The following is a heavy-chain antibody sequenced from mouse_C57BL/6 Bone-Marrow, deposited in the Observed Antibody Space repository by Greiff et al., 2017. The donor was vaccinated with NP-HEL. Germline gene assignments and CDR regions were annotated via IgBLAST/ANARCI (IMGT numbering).Heavy chain of an antibody. CDR2: IDPSDSYT. CDR3: VRGYYYGSSYEVDY. CDR1: GYTFTSYW. J-gene: IGHJ2*01. Sequence: QVQLQQPGAELVMPGASVKLSCKASGYTFTSYWMHWVKQRPGQGLEWIGEIDPSDSYTNYNQKFKGKSTLTVDKSSSTAHMQLSSLTSEDSAVYYCVRGYYYGSSYEVDYWGQGTTLTVSS. V-gene: IGHV1-69*01. D-gene: IGHD1-1*01.